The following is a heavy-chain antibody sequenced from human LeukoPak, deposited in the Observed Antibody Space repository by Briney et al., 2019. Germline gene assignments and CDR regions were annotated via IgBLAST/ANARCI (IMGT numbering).Heavy chain of an antibody. CDR3: ARVMGEMANLPLDY. Sequence: GGSLRLSCAASGFTFSSYSMHWVRQAPGKGLEWVSSITSSSTYIYYADSMKGRFTISRDNAKNSLYLQMNSLRAEDTALYYCARVMGEMANLPLDYWGQGTLVTVSS. J-gene: IGHJ4*02. D-gene: IGHD5-24*01. V-gene: IGHV3-21*04. CDR2: ITSSSTYI. CDR1: GFTFSSYS.